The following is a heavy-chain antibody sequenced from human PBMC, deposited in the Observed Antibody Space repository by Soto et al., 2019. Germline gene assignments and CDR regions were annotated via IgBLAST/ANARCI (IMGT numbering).Heavy chain of an antibody. CDR1: GFTFSSYA. D-gene: IGHD1-1*01. CDR3: ARDIQTGIYYYYGMDV. CDR2: ISYDGSNK. J-gene: IGHJ6*02. V-gene: IGHV3-30-3*01. Sequence: SLRLSCAASGFTFSSYAMHWVRQAPGKGLEWVAVISYDGSNKYYADSVKGRFTISRDNSKNTLYLQMNSLRAEDTAVYYCARDIQTGIYYYYGMDVWGQGTTVTVSS.